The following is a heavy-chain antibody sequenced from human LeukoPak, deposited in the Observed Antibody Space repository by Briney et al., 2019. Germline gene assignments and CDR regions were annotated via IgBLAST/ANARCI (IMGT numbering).Heavy chain of an antibody. CDR1: GYTFTSYY. CDR2: INPSGGST. Sequence: ASVKVSCKASGYTFTSYYMHWGRQAPGQGLEWMGIINPSGGSTSYAQKFQGRVTMTRDTSTSTVYMELSSLRSEDTAVYYCARDRDTAMVYYYYGMDVWGQGTTVTVSS. V-gene: IGHV1-46*01. CDR3: ARDRDTAMVYYYYGMDV. D-gene: IGHD5-18*01. J-gene: IGHJ6*02.